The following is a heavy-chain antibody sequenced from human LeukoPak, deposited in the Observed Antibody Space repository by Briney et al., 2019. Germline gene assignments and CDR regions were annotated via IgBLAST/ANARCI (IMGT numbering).Heavy chain of an antibody. CDR2: ISYDGSNK. CDR3: ARGDGSGRQQLEGGFDY. V-gene: IGHV3-30*04. J-gene: IGHJ4*02. D-gene: IGHD6-13*01. CDR1: GFTFSSYA. Sequence: GSLRLSGAASGFTFSSYAMHWVRQAPGKGLEWVAVISYDGSNKYYADSVKGRFTISRDNSKNTLYLQMNSLRAEETAVYYCARGDGSGRQQLEGGFDYWGQGTLVTVSS.